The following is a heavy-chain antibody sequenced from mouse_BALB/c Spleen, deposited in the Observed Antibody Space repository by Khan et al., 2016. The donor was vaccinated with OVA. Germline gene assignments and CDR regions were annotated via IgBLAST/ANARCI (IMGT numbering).Heavy chain of an antibody. CDR2: TNPTNGRT. CDR1: GYTFTSYW. V-gene: IGHV1S81*02. CDR3: ARSKKIVATYFDY. Sequence: QVQLQQSGAELVKAGASVKMSCKASGYTFTSYWMHWVKQRLGQGLEWFAETNPTNGRTYYNEKFKSKATLTVDKSSSTAYMLLSGPTFEDSAGYYCARSKKIVATYFDYWGQGTTLTVSS. D-gene: IGHD1-1*01. J-gene: IGHJ2*01.